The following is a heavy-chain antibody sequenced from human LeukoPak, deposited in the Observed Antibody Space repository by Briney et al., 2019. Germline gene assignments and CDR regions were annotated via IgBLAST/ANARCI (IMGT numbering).Heavy chain of an antibody. J-gene: IGHJ4*02. CDR3: ARVRYSREDY. CDR1: GFRFSFYS. V-gene: IGHV3-48*04. D-gene: IGHD3-9*01. CDR2: ISGSRSSI. Sequence: GGSLRLSCAASGFRFSFYSMNWVRQAPGKGLEWVSYISGSRSSISYADSVKGRFTISRDNANNSLYLQMNSLRAEDTAVYYCARVRYSREDYWGQGTLVTVSS.